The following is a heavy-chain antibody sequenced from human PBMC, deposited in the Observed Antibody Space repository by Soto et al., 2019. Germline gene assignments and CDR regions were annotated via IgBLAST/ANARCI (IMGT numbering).Heavy chain of an antibody. J-gene: IGHJ6*02. CDR3: ARPVYYYFPGMDV. Sequence: GASVKVSCKASGYTFTGYVMDWVRQAPGQRLEGMGWINAGNGNTKYSQKFQGRVAITRDTSASKAYMELSSLRSEDTAFYYCARPVYYYFPGMDVWGQGTTVTVSS. CDR2: INAGNGNT. CDR1: GYTFTGYV. V-gene: IGHV1-3*01.